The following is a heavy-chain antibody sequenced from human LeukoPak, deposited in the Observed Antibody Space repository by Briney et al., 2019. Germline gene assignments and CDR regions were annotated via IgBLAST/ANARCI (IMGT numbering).Heavy chain of an antibody. CDR1: GFTFSSYA. V-gene: IGHV3-23*01. J-gene: IGHJ3*02. CDR2: IWVTGGGT. Sequence: PGGSLRLSCAASGFTFSSYAMTWVRQTPGKGLEWVSSIWVTGGGTFYAESVKGRFTISRDNSKDTLFLQMNSLRAEDTALYFCVRAPSGLIKGSYDIWGQGTMVTVSS. CDR3: VRAPSGLIKGSYDI. D-gene: IGHD3-10*01.